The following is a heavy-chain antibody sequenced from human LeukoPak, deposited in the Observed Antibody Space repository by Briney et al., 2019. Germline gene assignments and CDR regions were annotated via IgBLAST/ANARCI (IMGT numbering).Heavy chain of an antibody. CDR2: INHLGHT. CDR3: ARMVPAGTHNY. V-gene: IGHV4-34*01. J-gene: IGHJ4*02. D-gene: IGHD2-2*01. CDR1: GGSLSGYY. Sequence: ESSETLSLTCAVFGGSLSGYYWSWIRQPPGKGLEWIGEINHLGHTNYNPSLKSRVTISVDTSKNQFSLRLTSVTAADTAVYFCARMVPAGTHNYWGQGLLVTVSS.